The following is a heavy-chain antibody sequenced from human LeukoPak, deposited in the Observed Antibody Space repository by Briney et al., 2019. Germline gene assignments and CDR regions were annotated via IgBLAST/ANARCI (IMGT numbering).Heavy chain of an antibody. CDR2: ISSSGSTI. CDR3: VREGIAAAGDFDY. J-gene: IGHJ4*02. V-gene: IGHV3-48*03. CDR1: GFTFSNHE. D-gene: IGHD6-13*01. Sequence: SGGSLRLSCAASGFTFSNHEMNWVRQAPGKGLEWVSYISSSGSTIFYADSVRGRFTISRDNAKNSLYLQMNSLRAEDTAVYYCVREGIAAAGDFDYWGQGSLVTVSS.